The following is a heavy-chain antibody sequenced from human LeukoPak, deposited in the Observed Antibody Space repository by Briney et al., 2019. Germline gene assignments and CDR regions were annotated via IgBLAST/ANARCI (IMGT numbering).Heavy chain of an antibody. CDR1: GFTFSDYW. D-gene: IGHD1-7*01. J-gene: IGHJ4*02. CDR2: VGRDGSEK. V-gene: IGHV3-7*01. Sequence: GGSLRLSCAASGFTFSDYWMTWVRQVPGKGLEWVANVGRDGSEKNYVDSVEGRFTISRDNAKKSLDLEMNSLRVEDTALYYCAKGGTGELQRVFENWGQGTLVNVSS. CDR3: AKGGTGELQRVFEN.